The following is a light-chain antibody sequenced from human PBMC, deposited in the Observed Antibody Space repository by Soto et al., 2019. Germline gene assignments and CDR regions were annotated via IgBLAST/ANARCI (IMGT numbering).Light chain of an antibody. CDR2: EVS. J-gene: IGLJ1*01. V-gene: IGLV2-14*01. CDR3: SSHTTSNTRV. CDR1: SSDVGAYNY. Sequence: QSALTQPASVSGSPGQSITISCTGTSSDVGAYNYVSWYQQHPGKAPKLIIYEVSNRPSGVSWRFSGSKSGNSASLTISGLQSEDEADYYCSSHTTSNTRVFGTVTKLTVL.